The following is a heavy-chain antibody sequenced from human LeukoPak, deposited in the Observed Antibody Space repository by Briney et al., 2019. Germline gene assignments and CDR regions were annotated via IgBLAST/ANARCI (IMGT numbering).Heavy chain of an antibody. J-gene: IGHJ3*02. CDR2: ISSSSSYI. D-gene: IGHD2-2*01. V-gene: IGHV3-21*01. Sequence: KAGGSLRLSCGASGFTFSSYSMNWVRQAPGKGLEWVSSISSSSSYIYYADSVKGRFTISRDNAKNSLYLQMNSLRAEDTAVYYCARARSPEVLVPAAILDAFDIWGQGTMVTVSS. CDR3: ARARSPEVLVPAAILDAFDI. CDR1: GFTFSSYS.